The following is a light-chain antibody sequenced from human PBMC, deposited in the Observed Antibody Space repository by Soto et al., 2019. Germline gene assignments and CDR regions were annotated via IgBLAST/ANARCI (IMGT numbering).Light chain of an antibody. V-gene: IGKV1-5*01. CDR2: DAS. J-gene: IGKJ1*01. CDR3: QQYAAYWT. CDR1: QSLSSW. Sequence: DVKMTQSPSTLPASVGDRVTITCRASQSLSSWLAWYQLKPGDAPKLLIYDASSLESGVPSRFTGIGSGTAFTLIISSLKPDVAATYYCQQYAAYWTFGQGTKVDIK.